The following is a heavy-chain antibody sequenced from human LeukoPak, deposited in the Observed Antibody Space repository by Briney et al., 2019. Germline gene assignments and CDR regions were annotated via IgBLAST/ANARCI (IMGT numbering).Heavy chain of an antibody. J-gene: IGHJ3*02. CDR1: GFTFSSYG. CDR2: ISSSSSTI. V-gene: IGHV3-48*02. D-gene: IGHD2-21*02. Sequence: GRSLRLSCAASGFTFSSYGMHWVRQAPGKGLEWVSYISSSSSTIYYADSVKGRFTISRDNAKNSLYLQMNSLRDEDTAVYYCARDGTGELAYCGGDCYSRAFDIWGQGTMVTVSS. CDR3: ARDGTGELAYCGGDCYSRAFDI.